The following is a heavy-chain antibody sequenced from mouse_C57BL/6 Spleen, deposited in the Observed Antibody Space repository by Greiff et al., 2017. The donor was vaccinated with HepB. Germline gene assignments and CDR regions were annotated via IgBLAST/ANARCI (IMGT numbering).Heavy chain of an antibody. D-gene: IGHD1-1*01. CDR3: ALVCYGSSPCYFDY. CDR1: GFNIKNTY. CDR2: IDPANGNT. Sequence: EVKLLESVAELVRPGASVKLSCTASGFNIKNTYMHWVKQRPEQGLEWIGRIDPANGNTKYAQKFQGKATITADTSSNTAYLQLGSLTSEDTAIYYWALVCYGSSPCYFDYWGQGTTLTVAS. J-gene: IGHJ2*01. V-gene: IGHV14-3*01.